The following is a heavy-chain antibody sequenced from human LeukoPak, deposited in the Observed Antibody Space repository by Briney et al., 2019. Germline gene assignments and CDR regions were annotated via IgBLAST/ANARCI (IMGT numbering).Heavy chain of an antibody. V-gene: IGHV4-59*01. J-gene: IGHJ3*02. CDR3: ARDRIGYGIFDI. Sequence: SETLSLTCTVSGDSISSYYWTWIRKPPGKGLEWIGYISYSGSTNYNPSLKSRVTISVDTSKNQLSLKLSSVTAADTAGYYCARDRIGYGIFDIWGQGTMVTVSS. D-gene: IGHD2-2*03. CDR1: GDSISSYY. CDR2: ISYSGST.